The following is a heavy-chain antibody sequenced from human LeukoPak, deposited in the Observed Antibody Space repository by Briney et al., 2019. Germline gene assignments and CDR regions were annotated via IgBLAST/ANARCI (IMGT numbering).Heavy chain of an antibody. D-gene: IGHD2-2*01. Sequence: ASVKVSCKASGCTFTDYYMHWVRQAPGQGLEWMGWINPNDGDTYYAQKFQGRVTMTRDTSISTAHMEVSRLRSDDTAVYYCARANFLYCSSTSCLFDYWGQGTLVTVSS. CDR2: INPNDGDT. V-gene: IGHV1-2*02. CDR3: ARANFLYCSSTSCLFDY. J-gene: IGHJ4*02. CDR1: GCTFTDYY.